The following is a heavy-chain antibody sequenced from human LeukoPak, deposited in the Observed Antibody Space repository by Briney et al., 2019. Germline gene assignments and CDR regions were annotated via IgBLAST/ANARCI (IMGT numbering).Heavy chain of an antibody. V-gene: IGHV4-59*01. CDR1: GGSISSYY. CDR3: ARAPGYCSSTSCYAPRAFDY. J-gene: IGHJ4*01. D-gene: IGHD2-2*01. CDR2: IYYSGST. Sequence: PSETLSLTCTVSGGSISSYYWSWIRQPPGKGLEWIGYIYYSGSTNYNPSLKSRVTISVDTSKNQFSLKLSSVTAADTAVYYCARAPGYCSSTSCYAPRAFDYWGHGTLVTVSS.